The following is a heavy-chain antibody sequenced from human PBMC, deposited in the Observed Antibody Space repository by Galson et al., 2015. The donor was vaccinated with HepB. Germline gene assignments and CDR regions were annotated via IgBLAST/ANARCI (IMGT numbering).Heavy chain of an antibody. Sequence: SVKVSCKASGYTFTSYAMNWVRQAPGQGLEWMGCINTNTGNPTYAQGFTGRFVFSLDTSVSTAYLQISSLKAEDTAVYYCARGGVYHDFWSGCPGYYCYMGVWGKGTTVTVPS. J-gene: IGHJ6*03. CDR1: GYTFTSYA. D-gene: IGHD3-3*01. V-gene: IGHV7-4-1*02. CDR2: INTNTGNP. CDR3: ARGGVYHDFWSGCPGYYCYMGV.